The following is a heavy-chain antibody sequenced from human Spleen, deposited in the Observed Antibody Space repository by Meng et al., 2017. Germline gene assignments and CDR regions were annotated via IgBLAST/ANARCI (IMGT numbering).Heavy chain of an antibody. CDR3: AHSLFGGARDY. J-gene: IGHJ4*02. Sequence: SGPTLVKPPQTLTLTCTFSGFSLSTSGVGVGWIRQPPGKALEWLALIYWNDDKPYSPSLKSRLTITKDTPKNQVVLTMTNMDPVDTATHYCAHSLFGGARDYWGQGTLVTVSS. D-gene: IGHD3-16*01. V-gene: IGHV2-5*01. CDR1: GFSLSTSGVG. CDR2: IYWNDDK.